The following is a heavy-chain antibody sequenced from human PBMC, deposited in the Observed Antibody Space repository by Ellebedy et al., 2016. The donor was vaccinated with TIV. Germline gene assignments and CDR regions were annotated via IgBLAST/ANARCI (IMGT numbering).Heavy chain of an antibody. J-gene: IGHJ6*02. V-gene: IGHV3-30*18. CDR1: RFNFSSYG. CDR3: AKGYYGSGNYGVDV. CDR2: ISYDGSKK. D-gene: IGHD3-10*01. Sequence: GGSLRLXCAASRFNFSSYGMHWVRRAPGKGLEWVADISYDGSKKYYPDSVKGRLTISRDNSKSTLYLQMNSLRTEDTAVYYCAKGYYGSGNYGVDVWGQGTTVTVS.